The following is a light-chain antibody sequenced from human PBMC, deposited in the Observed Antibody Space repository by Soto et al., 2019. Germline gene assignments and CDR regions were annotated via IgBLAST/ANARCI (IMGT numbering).Light chain of an antibody. J-gene: IGLJ2*01. V-gene: IGLV2-8*01. CDR3: SSYGGSNNLI. Sequence: QSVLTQPPSASGSPGQSVTLSCTGTSSDVGGYNYVSWYQQHPGKAPKLMIYDVSERPSGVPDRFSGSKSGNTASLTVSGLQAEDEADYYCSSYGGSNNLIFGGGTELTVL. CDR1: SSDVGGYNY. CDR2: DVS.